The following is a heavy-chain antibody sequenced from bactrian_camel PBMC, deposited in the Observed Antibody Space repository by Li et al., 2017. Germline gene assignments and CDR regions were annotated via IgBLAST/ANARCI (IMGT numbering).Heavy chain of an antibody. CDR1: THIYNSCG. V-gene: IGHV3S68*01. CDR2: IVSDGTI. D-gene: IGHD7*01. CDR3: AARPFSDTQGIMDWWEYNY. Sequence: HVQLVESGGGSVQAGGSLKLSCVASTHIYNSCGMGWFRQAPGKVRELVSSIVSDGTITYADFVTGRFTISKGNAKNTLYLQMNSLEREDTAMYYCAARPFSDTQGIMDWWEYNYWGQGTQVTVS. J-gene: IGHJ4*01.